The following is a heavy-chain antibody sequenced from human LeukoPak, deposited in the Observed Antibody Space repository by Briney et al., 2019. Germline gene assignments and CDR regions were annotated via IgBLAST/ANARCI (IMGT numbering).Heavy chain of an antibody. D-gene: IGHD6-19*01. CDR2: INHSGST. V-gene: IGHV4-34*01. CDR3: ARVPAVAGRPRFDP. J-gene: IGHJ5*02. CDR1: GGSFSGYY. Sequence: PSETLSLTCAVYGGSFSGYYWSWIRQPPGKGLEWIGEINHSGSTNYNPSLKSRVTISVDTSKNQFSLKLSSVTAADTAVYYCARVPAVAGRPRFDPWGQGTLVTVSS.